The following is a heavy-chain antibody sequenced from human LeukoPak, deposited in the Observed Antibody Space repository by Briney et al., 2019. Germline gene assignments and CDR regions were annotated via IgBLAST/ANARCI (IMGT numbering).Heavy chain of an antibody. V-gene: IGHV1-8*01. CDR1: GYTFTSYD. CDR2: MNPNSGNT. Sequence: ASVKVSCKASGYTFTSYDINWVRQATGQGLEWMGWMNPNSGNTGYAQKFQGRVTMTRNTSISTPYMELSSRRSEDTAGYYCSXXXXXXXXXXXDPFNYYYYMDVWGKGTTVTISS. CDR3: SXXXXXXXXXXXDPFNYYYYMDV. J-gene: IGHJ6*03.